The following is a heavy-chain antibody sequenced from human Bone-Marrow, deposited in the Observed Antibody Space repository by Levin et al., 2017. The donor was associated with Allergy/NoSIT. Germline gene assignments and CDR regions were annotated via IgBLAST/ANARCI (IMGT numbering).Heavy chain of an antibody. Sequence: SETLSLTCAVYGGSFSGYYWSWIRQPPEKGLEWIGEINHSGSTSYNPSLKSRVTISVDTSKNQFSLKLSSVTAADTAIYYCARVMGYCGGSRCNRVDYGMDGWGQGTTVTVSS. CDR3: ARVMGYCGGSRCNRVDYGMDG. CDR1: GGSFSGYY. D-gene: IGHD2-15*01. CDR2: INHSGST. V-gene: IGHV4-34*01. J-gene: IGHJ6*02.